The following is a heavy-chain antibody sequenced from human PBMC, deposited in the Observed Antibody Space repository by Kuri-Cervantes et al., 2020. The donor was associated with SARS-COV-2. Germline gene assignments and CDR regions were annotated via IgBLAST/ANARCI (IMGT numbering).Heavy chain of an antibody. CDR3: ARDPSMARWWYFDL. D-gene: IGHD2/OR15-2a*01. V-gene: IGHV4-31*03. CDR2: IYYSGST. CDR1: GGSISSGGYY. J-gene: IGHJ2*01. Sequence: LSLTCTVSGGSISSGGYYWSWIRQHPGKGLEWIGYIYYSGSTYYNPSLKSRVTISVDTSKNQFSLKLSSVTAADTAVYYCARDPSMARWWYFDLWGRGTLVTVSS.